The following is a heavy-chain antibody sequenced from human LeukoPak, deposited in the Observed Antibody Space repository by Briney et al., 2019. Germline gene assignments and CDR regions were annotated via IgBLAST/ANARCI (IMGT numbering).Heavy chain of an antibody. V-gene: IGHV3-33*01. Sequence: GGSLRLSCAASGFTFSSYGMHWVRQAPGKGLEWVAVIWYDGSNKYYADSVKGRFAISRDNSKNTLYLQMNSLRAEDTAVYYCARDRVAVAGTPPGDYWGQGTLVTVSS. CDR3: ARDRVAVAGTPPGDY. CDR1: GFTFSSYG. J-gene: IGHJ4*02. D-gene: IGHD6-19*01. CDR2: IWYDGSNK.